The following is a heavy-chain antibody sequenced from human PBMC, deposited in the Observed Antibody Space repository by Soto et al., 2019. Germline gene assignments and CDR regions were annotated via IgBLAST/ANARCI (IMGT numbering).Heavy chain of an antibody. V-gene: IGHV3-23*01. J-gene: IGHJ4*02. CDR2: ISGSGGST. D-gene: IGHD3-3*01. CDR3: AKDRLLGVVITLFDY. Sequence: EVQLLESGGGLVQPGGSLRLSCAASGFTFSSYAMSWVRQAPGKGLEWVSAISGSGGSTYYADSVKGRFTISTAKSKNTLYLKMNSLRAEDTAVYYCAKDRLLGVVITLFDYWGEGTLVTVSS. CDR1: GFTFSSYA.